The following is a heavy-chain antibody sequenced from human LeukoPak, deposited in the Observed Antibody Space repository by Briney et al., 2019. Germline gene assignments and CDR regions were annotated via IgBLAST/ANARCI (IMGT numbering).Heavy chain of an antibody. Sequence: PGRSLRLSCVASGYTFTDHSIHWVRKAPGKGLEWVAVVGTDEKTIFYADSLKGRFTISRHNSKNTLYLQMNSLRDEDTAVYYCAKRDYWGQGTLVTVSS. CDR1: GYTFTDHS. V-gene: IGHV3-30-3*02. CDR2: VGTDEKTI. CDR3: AKRDY. J-gene: IGHJ4*02.